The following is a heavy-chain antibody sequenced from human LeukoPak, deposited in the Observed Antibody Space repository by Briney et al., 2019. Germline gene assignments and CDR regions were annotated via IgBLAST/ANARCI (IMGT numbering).Heavy chain of an antibody. D-gene: IGHD5-24*01. Sequence: PSETLSLSCAVYGGSFSGYYWSWIRQPPGKGLEWIGEINHSGSANYNPSLKSRVTISVDTSKNQFSLKLSSVTAADTAVYYCASRRWLHRNHYLDYWGQGTLVTVSS. CDR2: INHSGSA. CDR1: GGSFSGYY. CDR3: ASRRWLHRNHYLDY. J-gene: IGHJ4*02. V-gene: IGHV4-34*01.